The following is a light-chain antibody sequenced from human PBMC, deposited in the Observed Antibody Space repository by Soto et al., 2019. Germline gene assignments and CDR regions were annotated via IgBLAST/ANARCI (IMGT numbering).Light chain of an antibody. Sequence: ENVLTQSPGTLSVSPGEGVTLSCRASQNVGSDYLAWYQLKPGQAPRLLIFGASIRATGIPDRFIGSGSGTDFSLTVSRLEPEDFAVYYCQQYGTSPSTFGGGTQVEIK. J-gene: IGKJ4*01. CDR1: QNVGSDY. CDR3: QQYGTSPST. CDR2: GAS. V-gene: IGKV3-20*01.